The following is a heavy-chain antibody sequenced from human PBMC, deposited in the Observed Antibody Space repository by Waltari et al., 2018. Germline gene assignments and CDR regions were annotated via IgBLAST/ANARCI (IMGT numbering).Heavy chain of an antibody. V-gene: IGHV4-39*01. Sequence: QLQLQESGPGLVKPSETLSLTCSVSGGSISSSSFFWGWIRQPPGKGLECIGSLYYTGNTYYNPSLKSRVTISADTSKNQFSLKLSSVTAADTAVYYCARHMPYYDSIYYFDYWGQGTLVTVSS. D-gene: IGHD3-3*01. CDR1: GGSISSSSFF. CDR3: ARHMPYYDSIYYFDY. CDR2: LYYTGNT. J-gene: IGHJ4*02.